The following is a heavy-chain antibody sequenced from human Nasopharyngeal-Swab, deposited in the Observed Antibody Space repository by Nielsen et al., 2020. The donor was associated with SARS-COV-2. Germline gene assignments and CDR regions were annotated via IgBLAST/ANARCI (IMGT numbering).Heavy chain of an antibody. D-gene: IGHD6-19*01. CDR1: GYSFTSYW. CDR3: ARHVQDSSGWYDY. CDR2: IDPSDSYT. J-gene: IGHJ4*02. Sequence: GESLKISCKGSGYSFTSYWIGWVRQMPGKGLEWMGRIDPSDSYTNYSPSFQGHVTISADKSISTAYLQWSSLKASDTAMYYCARHVQDSSGWYDYWGQGTPVTVSS. V-gene: IGHV5-10-1*01.